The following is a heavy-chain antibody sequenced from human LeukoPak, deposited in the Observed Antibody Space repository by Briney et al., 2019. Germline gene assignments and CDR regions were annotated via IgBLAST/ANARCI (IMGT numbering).Heavy chain of an antibody. D-gene: IGHD6-19*01. J-gene: IGHJ6*02. CDR1: RYTFTGYY. CDR2: INPNSGGT. V-gene: IGHV1-2*02. Sequence: GASAKVSCKASRYTFTGYYMHWVRPAPGQGVEWMGWINPNSGGTNYAQKFQGRVTMTRDTSISTAYMELSRLRSDDTAVYYCARGGRGKWLGYYYYYGMDVWGQGTTVTVSS. CDR3: ARGGRGKWLGYYYYYGMDV.